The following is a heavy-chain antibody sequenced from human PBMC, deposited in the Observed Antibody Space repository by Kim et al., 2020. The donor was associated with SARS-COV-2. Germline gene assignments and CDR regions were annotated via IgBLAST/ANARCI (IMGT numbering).Heavy chain of an antibody. CDR2: INPNSGGT. J-gene: IGHJ4*02. CDR3: ARAAYSSGWYFDY. D-gene: IGHD6-19*01. V-gene: IGHV1-2*06. CDR1: GYTFTGYY. Sequence: ASVKVSCKASGYTFTGYYMHWVRQAPGQGLEWMGRINPNSGGTNYAQKFQGRVTMTRDTSISTAYMELSRLRSDDTAVYYCARAAYSSGWYFDYWGQGTLVTVSS.